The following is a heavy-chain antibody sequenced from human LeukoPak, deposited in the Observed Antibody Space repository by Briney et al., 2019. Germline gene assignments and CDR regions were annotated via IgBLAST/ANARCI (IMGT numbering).Heavy chain of an antibody. CDR1: GYTFTGYY. CDR3: ARGRRDCSSTSCYSYYYYYYMDV. D-gene: IGHD2-2*01. CDR2: INPNSGGT. Sequence: ASVKVSCKASGYTFTGYYMHWERQAPGQGLEWMGWINPNSGGTNYAQKFQGRVTMTRDTSISTAYMELSRLRSDDTAVYYCARGRRDCSSTSCYSYYYYYYMDVWGKGTTVTVSS. V-gene: IGHV1-2*02. J-gene: IGHJ6*03.